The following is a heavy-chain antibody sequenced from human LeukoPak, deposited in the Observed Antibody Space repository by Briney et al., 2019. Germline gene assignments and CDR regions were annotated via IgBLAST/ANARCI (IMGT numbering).Heavy chain of an antibody. CDR1: GYTFTSYD. J-gene: IGHJ2*01. Sequence: ASVKVSCKASGYTFTSYDINWVRQATGQGLEWMGWINTNTGNPTYAQGFTGRFVFSLDTSVSTAYLQISSLKAEDTAGYYCAREPYTSSWSREYWYFDLWGRGTLVTVSS. D-gene: IGHD6-13*01. CDR3: AREPYTSSWSREYWYFDL. V-gene: IGHV7-4-1*02. CDR2: INTNTGNP.